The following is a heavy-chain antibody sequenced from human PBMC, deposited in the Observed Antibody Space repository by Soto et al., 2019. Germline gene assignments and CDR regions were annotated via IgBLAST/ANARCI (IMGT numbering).Heavy chain of an antibody. V-gene: IGHV1-2*04. Sequence: ASVKVSCKASGYTFTGYYMHWVRQAPGQGLEWMGWINPNSGGTNYAQKFQGWVTMTRDTSISTAYMELSRLRSDDTAVYYCARASRITIFGVVTTSPYYYYYGMDVWGQGTTVTSP. J-gene: IGHJ6*02. D-gene: IGHD3-3*01. CDR2: INPNSGGT. CDR1: GYTFTGYY. CDR3: ARASRITIFGVVTTSPYYYYYGMDV.